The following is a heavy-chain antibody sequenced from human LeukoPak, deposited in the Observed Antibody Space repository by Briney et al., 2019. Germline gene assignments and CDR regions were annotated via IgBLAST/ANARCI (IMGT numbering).Heavy chain of an antibody. CDR1: GFIVSDHY. J-gene: IGHJ4*02. D-gene: IGHD3-22*01. CDR3: ARVRSYDSSGWPNYFFDK. Sequence: GGSLRLSCVASGFIVSDHYMSWVRQAPGQGLDWVSIIYSGGSTYYADSMKGRFTISRDNSKNTLYLQMNSLTGDDTAVYYCARVRSYDSSGWPNYFFDKWGQGALVTVSS. V-gene: IGHV3-53*01. CDR2: IYSGGST.